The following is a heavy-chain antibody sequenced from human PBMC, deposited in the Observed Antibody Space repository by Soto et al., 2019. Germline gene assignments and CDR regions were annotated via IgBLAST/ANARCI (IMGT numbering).Heavy chain of an antibody. CDR1: GFIFSSYW. V-gene: IGHV3-74*01. Sequence: EVQLVESGGGLVQPGGSVRLSCAASGFIFSSYWMHWVRQVPGEGLVWVSGINGDGSSTSYADSVQGRFIISRDNAKNTLYLEMNGLRAEDTAVYFCARLLSGYYYGRLWGQGIPVIVSS. CDR3: ARLLSGYYYGRL. J-gene: IGHJ4*02. D-gene: IGHD3-22*01. CDR2: INGDGSST.